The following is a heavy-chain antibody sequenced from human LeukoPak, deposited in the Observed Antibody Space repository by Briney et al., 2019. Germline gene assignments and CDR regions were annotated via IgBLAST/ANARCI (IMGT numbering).Heavy chain of an antibody. CDR3: ARVRVAWVAAAGNDY. V-gene: IGHV1-2*02. D-gene: IGHD6-13*01. CDR1: GYTFTGYY. Sequence: ASVKVSCKASGYTFTGYYMHWVRQAPGQGLEWMGWINPNSGGTNYAQKFQGRVTMTRDTSTSTAYMELSRLRSDDTAVYYCARVRVAWVAAAGNDYWGQGTLVTVSS. J-gene: IGHJ4*02. CDR2: INPNSGGT.